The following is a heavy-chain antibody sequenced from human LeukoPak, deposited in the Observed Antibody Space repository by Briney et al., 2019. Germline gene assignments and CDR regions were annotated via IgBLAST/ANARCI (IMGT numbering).Heavy chain of an antibody. D-gene: IGHD1-26*01. CDR3: AKDSGNFANYYFDH. CDR2: ISGSGNTM. CDR1: GFTFNTFD. Sequence: GGSLRLSCAASGFTFNTFDVNWVRQAPGKGPEGFSYISGSGNTMYYADSVKGRFTISRDNAKNSLYLQMNSLRAEDTAVYYCAKDSGNFANYYFDHWGQGTLVTVSS. J-gene: IGHJ4*02. V-gene: IGHV3-48*03.